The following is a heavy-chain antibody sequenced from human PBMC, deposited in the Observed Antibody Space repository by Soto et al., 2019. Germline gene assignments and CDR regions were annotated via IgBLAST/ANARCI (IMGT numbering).Heavy chain of an antibody. CDR2: IYYSGST. J-gene: IGHJ6*03. V-gene: IGHV4-39*01. CDR3: ARLYCSSTSCLYYYYYYMDV. Sequence: SETLSLTCTVSGGSISSSSYYWGWIRQPPGKGLEWIGSIYYSGSTYYNPSLKSRVTISVDTSKNQFSLKLSSVTAADTAVYYCARLYCSSTSCLYYYYYYMDVWGKGTTVTVSS. CDR1: GGSISSSSYY. D-gene: IGHD2-2*01.